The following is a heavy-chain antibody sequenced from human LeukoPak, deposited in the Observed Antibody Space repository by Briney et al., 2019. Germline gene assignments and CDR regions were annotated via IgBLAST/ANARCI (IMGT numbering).Heavy chain of an antibody. D-gene: IGHD3-10*01. CDR1: GGPFSCYF. V-gene: IGHV4-34*01. CDR3: ARRYYYNLGSFPFDF. CDR2: IHNSGTT. Sequence: SETLSLTCAVSGGPFSCYFWSWIRPSSGKGLEWIGEIHNSGTTNYNPSLNSRVTISEDTSKNQFYLNLSSVTAADTAVYYCARRYYYNLGSFPFDFWGQGTLVTVSS. J-gene: IGHJ4*02.